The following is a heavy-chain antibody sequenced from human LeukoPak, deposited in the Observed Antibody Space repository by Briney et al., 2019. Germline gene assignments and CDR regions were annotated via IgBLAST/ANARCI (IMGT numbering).Heavy chain of an antibody. CDR2: INHSGST. V-gene: IGHV4-34*01. CDR1: GGSFSGYY. D-gene: IGHD3-22*01. CDR3: ATYYYDSSDDC. Sequence: PSETLSLTCAVYGGSFSGYYWSWIRQPPGKGLEWIGEINHSGSTNYNPSLKSRVTISVDTSKNQFSLKLSSVTAADTAVYYCATYYYDSSDDCWGQGTLVTVSS. J-gene: IGHJ4*02.